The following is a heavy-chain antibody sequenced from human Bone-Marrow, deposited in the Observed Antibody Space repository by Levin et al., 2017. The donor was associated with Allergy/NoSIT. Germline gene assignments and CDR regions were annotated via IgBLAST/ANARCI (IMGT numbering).Heavy chain of an antibody. CDR2: VYYSGST. J-gene: IGHJ6*03. Sequence: GSLRLSCTVSGGSISSYYWSWIRQPPGKGLEWIGYVYYSGSTNYNPSLKSRVTISVDTSKNQFSLKLSSVTAADTAVYYCARGLPHYYYYYYMDVWGKGTTVTVSS. CDR3: ARGLPHYYYYYYMDV. V-gene: IGHV4-59*01. CDR1: GGSISSYY. D-gene: IGHD4-11*01.